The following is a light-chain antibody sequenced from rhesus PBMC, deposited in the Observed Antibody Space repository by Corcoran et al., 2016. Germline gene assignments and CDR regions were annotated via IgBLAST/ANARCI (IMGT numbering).Light chain of an antibody. V-gene: IGKV1-28*03. J-gene: IGKJ1*01. Sequence: DIQMTQSPSSLSASVGDTVTITCRASQGISSYLNGFQQKLGKAPKLLIYDASSLESGVPSRFSGSGSGTDFTLTIRSLQPEDFAAYYCLQHNSYPPTFDQGTKVEIK. CDR1: QGISSY. CDR2: DAS. CDR3: LQHNSYPPT.